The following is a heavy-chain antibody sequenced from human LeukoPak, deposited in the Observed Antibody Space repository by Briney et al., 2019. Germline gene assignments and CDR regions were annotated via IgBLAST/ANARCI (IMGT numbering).Heavy chain of an antibody. CDR3: ARFHCTSTSCYGDYYFDQ. V-gene: IGHV4-4*02. J-gene: IGHJ4*02. Sequence: SGTLSLTCTVSGDSISSTNWWTWVRQPPGKGLEWIGETYHTGSTNYDPSLKSRITMSVDKSKNQFSLWLSYVTAADTAMYYCARFHCTSTSCYGDYYFDQWGQGTLVTVSS. D-gene: IGHD2-2*01. CDR1: GDSISSTNW. CDR2: TYHTGST.